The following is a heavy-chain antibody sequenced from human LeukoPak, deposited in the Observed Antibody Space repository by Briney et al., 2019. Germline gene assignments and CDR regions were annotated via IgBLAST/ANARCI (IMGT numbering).Heavy chain of an antibody. D-gene: IGHD6-13*01. CDR1: GGSISEYY. CDR3: ARDRVGQQLVGRNYYYYYMDV. V-gene: IGHV4-59*01. Sequence: SETLSLTCTVSGGSISEYYWSWIRQPPGKGLEWIGYIYYSGSTNYNPSLKSRVTISVDTSKNQFSLKLSSVTAADTAVYYCARDRVGQQLVGRNYYYYYMDVWGKGTTVTISS. CDR2: IYYSGST. J-gene: IGHJ6*03.